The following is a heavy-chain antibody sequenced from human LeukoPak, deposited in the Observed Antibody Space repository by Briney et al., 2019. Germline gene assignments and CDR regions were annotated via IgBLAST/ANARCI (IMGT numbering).Heavy chain of an antibody. Sequence: GGSLRLSCAPSGFNFSDSRMTWVRQAPGKGLQWVANVNRDGTEKHFLDSVEGRFTISRDNANKALYLQMSSLTPQDTAVYFCVRGDWYFESWGQGALVTVSS. CDR1: GFNFSDSR. CDR2: VNRDGTEK. J-gene: IGHJ4*02. D-gene: IGHD2-21*01. V-gene: IGHV3-7*04. CDR3: VRGDWYFES.